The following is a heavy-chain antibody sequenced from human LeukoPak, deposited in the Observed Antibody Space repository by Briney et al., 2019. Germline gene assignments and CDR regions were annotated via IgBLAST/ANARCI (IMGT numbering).Heavy chain of an antibody. V-gene: IGHV1-8*01. CDR1: GYTFTSYD. Sequence: VASVKVSCKASGYTFTSYDINWVRQATGQGLEWMGWMNPNSGNTGYAQKFQGRVTMTRNTSISTAYMELSSLRSEDTAVYYCATTVGSGWRRKVGFFDYWGQGTLVTVSS. J-gene: IGHJ4*02. CDR2: MNPNSGNT. CDR3: ATTVGSGWRRKVGFFDY. D-gene: IGHD6-19*01.